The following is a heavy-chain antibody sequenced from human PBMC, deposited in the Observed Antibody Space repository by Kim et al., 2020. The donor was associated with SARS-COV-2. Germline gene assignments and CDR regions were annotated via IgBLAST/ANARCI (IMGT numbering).Heavy chain of an antibody. V-gene: IGHV4-38-2*02. CDR1: GYSISSGYY. D-gene: IGHD3-9*01. J-gene: IGHJ4*02. CDR2: IYHSGST. Sequence: SETLSLTCTVSGYSISSGYYWGWIRQPPGKGLEWIGSIYHSGSTYYNPSLKSRVTISVDTSKNQFSLKLSSVTAADTAVYYCASPVLRYFDWLQNWGQGTLVTVSS. CDR3: ASPVLRYFDWLQN.